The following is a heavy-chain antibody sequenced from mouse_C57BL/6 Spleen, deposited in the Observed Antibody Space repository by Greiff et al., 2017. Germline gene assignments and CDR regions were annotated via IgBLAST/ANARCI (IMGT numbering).Heavy chain of an antibody. CDR1: GYSFTDYN. CDR3: ASGALAAQATPAWFAY. J-gene: IGHJ3*01. Sequence: VQLQQSGPELVKPGASVKISCKASGYSFTDYNMNWLKQSNGKSLEWIGVINPNYGTTCYNQKFQGKATLTVVQSSRTAYMQLNSLSSGDSAVYYCASGALAAQATPAWFAYWGQGTLVSGSA. V-gene: IGHV1-39*01. D-gene: IGHD3-2*02. CDR2: INPNYGTT.